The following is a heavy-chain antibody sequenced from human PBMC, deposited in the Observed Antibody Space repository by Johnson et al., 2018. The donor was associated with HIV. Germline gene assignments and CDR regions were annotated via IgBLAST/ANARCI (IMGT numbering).Heavy chain of an antibody. D-gene: IGHD6-13*01. J-gene: IGHJ3*02. CDR3: ARGLAADAFDI. Sequence: QMMLVESGGGVVQPGRSLRLSCVASGYSFRNSAMHWVRQAPGKGLEWVATIWSDGTNKYYGDSVKGRFTVSRDSSKNTLFLQMTSLRVEDTAVYYCARGLAADAFDIWGQGTMVTVSS. V-gene: IGHV3-33*01. CDR1: GYSFRNSA. CDR2: IWSDGTNK.